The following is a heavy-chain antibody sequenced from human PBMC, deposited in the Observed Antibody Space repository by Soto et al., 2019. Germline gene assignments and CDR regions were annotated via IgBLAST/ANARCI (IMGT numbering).Heavy chain of an antibody. J-gene: IGHJ6*02. V-gene: IGHV3-21*01. CDR3: ARDCSGGSCYPGMDV. CDR2: ISSSGYI. CDR1: GFNFNSYT. Sequence: PWGSLRLSCAASGFNFNSYTINWVRQAPGKWLEWLSSISSSGYIFSTDSVRGRFTISRDNAKNSVYLQINSLRAEDTAVYFCARDCSGGSCYPGMDVWGQGTTVTVSS. D-gene: IGHD2-15*01.